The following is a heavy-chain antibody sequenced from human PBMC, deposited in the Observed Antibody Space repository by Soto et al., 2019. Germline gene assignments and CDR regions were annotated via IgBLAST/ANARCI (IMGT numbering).Heavy chain of an antibody. CDR1: GFTFRSYG. CDR3: VKDQLNYYYYGMAV. Sequence: PGGSLRLSCAASGFTFRSYGMHWVRQAPGKGLEWVASIIYDGSNKYYAVSVKGRFSISRDNSKDTLYLQMDSLRAEDTAVYYCVKDQLNYYYYGMAVWGQGTAVTVSS. V-gene: IGHV3-30*02. CDR2: IIYDGSNK. J-gene: IGHJ6*02.